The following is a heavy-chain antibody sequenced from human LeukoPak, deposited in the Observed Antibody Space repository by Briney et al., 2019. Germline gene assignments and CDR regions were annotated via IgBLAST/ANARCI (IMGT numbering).Heavy chain of an antibody. CDR2: INPNSGGT. CDR1: GYTFTGYY. Sequence: ASVKVSCKASGYTFTGYYMHWVRQAPGQGLEWMGWINPNSGGTNYAQKFQGRVTMTRDTSISTAYMELSRLRSDDTAVYYCARARHPGYGSGWYVYWGQGTLVTVSS. D-gene: IGHD6-19*01. V-gene: IGHV1-2*02. J-gene: IGHJ4*02. CDR3: ARARHPGYGSGWYVY.